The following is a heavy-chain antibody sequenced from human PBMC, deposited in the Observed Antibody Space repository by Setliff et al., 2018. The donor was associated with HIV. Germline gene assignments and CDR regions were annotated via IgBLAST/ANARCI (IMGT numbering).Heavy chain of an antibody. CDR1: GGSVSSSSPY. Sequence: PSETLSLTCIVSGGSVSSSSPYWGWIRQPPGKGLEWIGSIYYSGSTYYNPSLKSRLTISVDTSNNQFSLKLTSVTDADTAVYYCARQGYNYDSSGYLIPAGYFQHWGQGTLVTVSS. CDR2: IYYSGST. V-gene: IGHV4-39*01. CDR3: ARQGYNYDSSGYLIPAGYFQH. D-gene: IGHD3-22*01. J-gene: IGHJ1*01.